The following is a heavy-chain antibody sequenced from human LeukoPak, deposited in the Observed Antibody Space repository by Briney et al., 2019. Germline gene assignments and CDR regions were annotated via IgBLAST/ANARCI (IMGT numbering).Heavy chain of an antibody. Sequence: PSETLSLTCTVSGGSVSSSSYYWGWIRQPPGKGLEWIGSIYYSGSTYYNPSLKSRVTISVDTSKNQFSLKLSSVTAADTAVYYCARESGYDSSGYYSDYWGQGTLVTVSS. CDR3: ARESGYDSSGYYSDY. V-gene: IGHV4-39*07. CDR1: GGSVSSSSYY. J-gene: IGHJ4*02. D-gene: IGHD3-22*01. CDR2: IYYSGST.